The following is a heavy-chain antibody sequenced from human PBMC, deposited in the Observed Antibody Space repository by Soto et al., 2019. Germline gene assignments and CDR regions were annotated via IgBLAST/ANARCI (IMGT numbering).Heavy chain of an antibody. CDR2: IRGTGGKT. Sequence: EVQLLESGGGVVQPGGSLRLSCAASGFTFRNFVMSWVRQAPGKGLEWVPAIRGTGGKTFYADSVKGRFTISRDNSKNMLYLQIDSLRDEDTALYFCARGRGWGVVSPSHDSWGQGTLVTVSS. CDR1: GFTFRNFV. V-gene: IGHV3-23*01. J-gene: IGHJ4*02. CDR3: ARGRGWGVVSPSHDS. D-gene: IGHD2-21*01.